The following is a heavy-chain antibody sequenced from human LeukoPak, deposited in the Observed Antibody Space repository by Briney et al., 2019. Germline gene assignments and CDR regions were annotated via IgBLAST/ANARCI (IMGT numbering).Heavy chain of an antibody. D-gene: IGHD6-25*01. CDR3: ARDGTPIYSNGWVYMDV. CDR2: ISSSGSTI. CDR1: GFTFSSYE. V-gene: IGHV3-48*03. J-gene: IGHJ6*04. Sequence: PGGSLRLSCAASGFTFSSYEMNWVRQAPGKGLEWVSYISSSGSTIYYADSVKGRFTISRDNAKNSLYLQMNSLRAEDTAVYYCARDGTPIYSNGWVYMDVWGKGTTVTISS.